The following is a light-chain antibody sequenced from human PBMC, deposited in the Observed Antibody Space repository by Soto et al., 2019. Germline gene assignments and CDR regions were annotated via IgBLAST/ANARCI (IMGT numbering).Light chain of an antibody. Sequence: QSAPTQPASVSGSPGQSITISCTGTSSDVGGYNYVSWYQQYPGKAPNLIIYEVSNRPSGVSNRFSGSKSGNTASLTIFGLQAGDEADYHCSSYSSTSTLVVFGGGTKLTVL. J-gene: IGLJ2*01. CDR2: EVS. CDR1: SSDVGGYNY. CDR3: SSYSSTSTLVV. V-gene: IGLV2-14*01.